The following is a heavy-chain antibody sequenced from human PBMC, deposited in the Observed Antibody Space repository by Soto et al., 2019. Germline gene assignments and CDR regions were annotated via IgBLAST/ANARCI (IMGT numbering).Heavy chain of an antibody. CDR3: AGDRPTPDIGETGKGDYSYGMDV. Sequence: GGSLRLSWAASGFTFSSYSMNWVGQAPGKGLEGGSSISSSRRYIYYADSVKGRLTISRENAKNSLYLQMNRLRDEDTTVYYCAGDRPTPDIGETGKGDYSYGMDVWGQGTTVTVSS. CDR2: ISSSRRYI. J-gene: IGHJ6*02. D-gene: IGHD6-13*01. V-gene: IGHV3-21*01. CDR1: GFTFSSYS.